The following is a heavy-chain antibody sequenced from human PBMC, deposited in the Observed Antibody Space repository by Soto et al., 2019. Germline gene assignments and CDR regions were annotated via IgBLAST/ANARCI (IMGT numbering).Heavy chain of an antibody. CDR2: IYHSGST. D-gene: IGHD6-19*01. J-gene: IGHJ4*02. Sequence: QVQLQESGPGLVKPSGTLSLTCAVSGGSISSSNWWTWVRQSPGKGLEWIGEIYHSGSTNYSPSLKSRVTISIDKSKNQFSLKVTSVTAADTAVYYCATEPVTGTDGIFDYWGQGILVTVSS. CDR3: ATEPVTGTDGIFDY. V-gene: IGHV4-4*02. CDR1: GGSISSSNW.